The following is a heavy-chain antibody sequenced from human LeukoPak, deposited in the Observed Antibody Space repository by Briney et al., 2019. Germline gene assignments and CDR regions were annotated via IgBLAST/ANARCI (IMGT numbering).Heavy chain of an antibody. CDR2: IYYSGIT. V-gene: IGHV4-59*12. CDR1: GDSFSYFY. Sequence: SETLSLTGTVSGDSFSYFYWSWIRQPPGKGLEWIGYIYYSGITNYNPSLKSRVTISVDTSKNQFSLKLPSVTAADTAVYYCARIPSPGWFDPWGQGTLVTVSS. J-gene: IGHJ5*02. CDR3: ARIPSPGWFDP.